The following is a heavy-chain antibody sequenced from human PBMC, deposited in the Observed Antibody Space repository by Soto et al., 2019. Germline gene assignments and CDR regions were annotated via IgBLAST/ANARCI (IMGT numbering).Heavy chain of an antibody. D-gene: IGHD3-9*01. CDR1: GFTFDDHG. J-gene: IGHJ4*02. V-gene: IGHV3-9*01. Sequence: EVDLVESGGGLAQPGWSLRLSCVASGFTFDDHGMHWVRQIPGRGLEWVSGISWNSGSIGYAESVKGRFTIFRDNAKNSLYLEMNSLRQEDTALYYCVRDTSSGWHLKDHWGQGVQVSVSS. CDR2: ISWNSGSI. CDR3: VRDTSSGWHLKDH.